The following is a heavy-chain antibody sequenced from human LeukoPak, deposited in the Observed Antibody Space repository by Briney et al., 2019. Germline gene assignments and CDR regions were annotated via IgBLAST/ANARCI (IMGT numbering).Heavy chain of an antibody. V-gene: IGHV4-39*07. CDR1: GGSMTSNNYY. D-gene: IGHD3-22*01. CDR3: ARGGTPITMIVVESNWFDP. Sequence: SETLSLTCTVSGGSMTSNNYYWSWIRQPPGKGLEWIGEINHSGSTNYNPSLKSRVTISVDTSKNQFSLKLSSVTAADTAVYYCARGGTPITMIVVESNWFDPWGQGTRVTVSS. J-gene: IGHJ5*02. CDR2: INHSGST.